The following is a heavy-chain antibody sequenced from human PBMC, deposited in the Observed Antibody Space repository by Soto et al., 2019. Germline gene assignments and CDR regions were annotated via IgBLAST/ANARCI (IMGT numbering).Heavy chain of an antibody. CDR2: ITYDGSNQ. V-gene: IGHV3-30-3*01. D-gene: IGHD1-26*01. Sequence: PGGSLRLSCAASGFIFRSYTMHWVRQAPGKGLEWLGVITYDGSNQYYADSVKGRFTISRDNSRGMLYLQMNSLRPDDTALYYCVRAPSGSYPEFDYWGQGTLVTVSS. CDR3: VRAPSGSYPEFDY. CDR1: GFIFRSYT. J-gene: IGHJ4*02.